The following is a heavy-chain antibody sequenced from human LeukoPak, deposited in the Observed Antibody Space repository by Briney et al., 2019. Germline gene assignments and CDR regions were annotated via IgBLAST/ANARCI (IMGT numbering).Heavy chain of an antibody. CDR1: GYTFDTYP. J-gene: IGHJ4*02. CDR2: INTNTGSP. Sequence: ASVKVSCKASGYTFDTYPMNWVRQAPGQGLEWMGWINTNTGSPTYAQGLTGRFAFSLDTSVCTAFLQINSLKAEDTALYYCVRGIDTTGYFNYWGQGTLVTVSS. V-gene: IGHV7-4-1*02. D-gene: IGHD3-22*01. CDR3: VRGIDTTGYFNY.